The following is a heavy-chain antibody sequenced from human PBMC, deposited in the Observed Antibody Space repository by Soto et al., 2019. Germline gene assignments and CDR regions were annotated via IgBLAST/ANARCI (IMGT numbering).Heavy chain of an antibody. V-gene: IGHV4-39*02. CDR1: GESISGTIYY. CDR2: IYYSGST. CDR3: ARPGGSGWFYFDS. J-gene: IGHJ4*02. Sequence: SETRSLTCVFSGESISGTIYYWGWIRQAPEKGLEWIGSIYYSGSTYYNPSLKSRVTIPVDTSKNHFSLKLTSVTAADTAVYYCARPGGSGWFYFDSWGQGSQVT. D-gene: IGHD6-13*01.